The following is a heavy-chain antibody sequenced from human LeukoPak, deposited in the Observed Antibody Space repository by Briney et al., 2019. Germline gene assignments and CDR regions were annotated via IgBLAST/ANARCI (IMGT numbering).Heavy chain of an antibody. CDR2: ICYSDVA. J-gene: IGHJ4*02. CDR3: ARVGPRHLLDY. V-gene: IGHV4-59*01. CDR1: GGSISHYY. Sequence: ASETLSLTCTVSGGSISHYYWTWIRQPPGKGLEWIGYICYSDVANYNPSLKSRVSISVDTSKNQFSLKLTSVTAADTAVYYCARVGPRHLLDYWGQGTLVTVSS.